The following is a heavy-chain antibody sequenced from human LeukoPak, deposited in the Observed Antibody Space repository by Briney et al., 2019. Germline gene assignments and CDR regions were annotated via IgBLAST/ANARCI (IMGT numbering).Heavy chain of an antibody. Sequence: GGSLRLSCAASGFTFSNYDMTWVRQAPGKGLEWVSSISTSGESTYYADSVKGRFTISRDNSKNTLYLQMNSLRAEDTAVYYCAKEYGSGSYYPYYWGQGTLVTVSS. D-gene: IGHD3-10*01. CDR1: GFTFSNYD. CDR3: AKEYGSGSYYPYY. J-gene: IGHJ4*02. V-gene: IGHV3-23*01. CDR2: ISTSGEST.